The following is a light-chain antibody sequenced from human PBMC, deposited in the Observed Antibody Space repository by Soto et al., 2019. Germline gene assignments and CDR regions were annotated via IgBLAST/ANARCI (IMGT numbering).Light chain of an antibody. J-gene: IGLJ7*01. CDR3: QTWDTGIAV. Sequence: QPVLTQSPSASASLGASVKLTCILSSGHSDYAIAWHQQQPEKGPRYLMKLNSDGSHSRGDGIPDRFSGSSSGAERYLTISSLQSEDEADYYCQTWDTGIAVFGGGTQLTVL. CDR2: LNSDGSH. CDR1: SGHSDYA. V-gene: IGLV4-69*01.